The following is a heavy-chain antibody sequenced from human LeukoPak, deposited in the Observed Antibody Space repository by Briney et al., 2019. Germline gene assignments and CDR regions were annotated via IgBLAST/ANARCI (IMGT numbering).Heavy chain of an antibody. Sequence: PGGSLRLSCAASAFSLSAYNMNWVRQAPGKGLEWVSSISYTGTYIYYADSVKGRFTISRDNAQNSLFLQMSSLRAEDTAVYYCVRGATYGGSDHWGQGTLVTVSS. D-gene: IGHD4-23*01. CDR2: ISYTGTYI. J-gene: IGHJ4*02. CDR1: AFSLSAYN. V-gene: IGHV3-21*01. CDR3: VRGATYGGSDH.